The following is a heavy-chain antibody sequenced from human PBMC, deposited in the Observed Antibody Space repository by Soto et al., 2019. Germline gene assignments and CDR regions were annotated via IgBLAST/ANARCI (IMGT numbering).Heavy chain of an antibody. CDR2: IYYSGST. Sequence: SETLSLTCTVSGGSLSSGGYYWSWIRQHPGKGLEWIGYIYYSGSTYYNPSLRSRVTISVDTSKNQFSLKLSSVTAADTAVYYCAREGGSSTGDFDFWGQGTLVTVSS. V-gene: IGHV4-31*03. CDR3: AREGGSSTGDFDF. CDR1: GGSLSSGGYY. J-gene: IGHJ4*02. D-gene: IGHD1-26*01.